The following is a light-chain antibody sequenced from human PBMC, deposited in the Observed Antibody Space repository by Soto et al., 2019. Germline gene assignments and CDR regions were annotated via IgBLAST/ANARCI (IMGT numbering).Light chain of an antibody. CDR2: GAS. V-gene: IGKV3-15*01. CDR3: QQYNNWPPWT. Sequence: EIVMTQSPATLSVSPGERATLSCRASQSVSSNLAWYQQKPGQAPRLLIYGASTRATGIPARFSGSGSGTEFTLTISSFQSEDFAVYYCQQYNNWPPWTFGQGTKVEIK. J-gene: IGKJ1*01. CDR1: QSVSSN.